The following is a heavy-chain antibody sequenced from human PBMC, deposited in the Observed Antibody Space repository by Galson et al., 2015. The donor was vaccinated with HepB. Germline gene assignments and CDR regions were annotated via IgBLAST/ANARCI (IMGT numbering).Heavy chain of an antibody. CDR2: IYSGGST. Sequence: SLRLSCAASGFTVSSNYMSWVRQAPGKGLEWVSVIYSGGSTYYADSVKGRFTISRDNSKNTLYLQMNSPRAEDTAVYYCARDVLSPIYDILTGYPPDYWGQGTLVTVSS. CDR3: ARDVLSPIYDILTGYPPDY. CDR1: GFTVSSNY. V-gene: IGHV3-66*01. J-gene: IGHJ4*02. D-gene: IGHD3-9*01.